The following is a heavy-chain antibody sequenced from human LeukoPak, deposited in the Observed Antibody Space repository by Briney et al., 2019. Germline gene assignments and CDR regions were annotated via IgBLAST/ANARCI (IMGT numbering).Heavy chain of an antibody. V-gene: IGHV1-18*01. CDR1: GYTFTSYG. CDR2: ISAYNGNT. Sequence: ASVKVSCKASGYTFTSYGISWVRQAPGQGLEWMGWISAYNGNTNYAQKLRGRVTMTTDTSTSTAYMELRSLRSDDTAVYYCARDALGRTRGYYYYMDVWGKGTTVTVSS. D-gene: IGHD1-26*01. J-gene: IGHJ6*03. CDR3: ARDALGRTRGYYYYMDV.